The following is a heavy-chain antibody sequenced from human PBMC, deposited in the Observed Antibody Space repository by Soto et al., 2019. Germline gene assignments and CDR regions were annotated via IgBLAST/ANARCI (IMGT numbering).Heavy chain of an antibody. CDR3: ARDRGYDAHDFYYNAMDV. CDR1: GFTFRTYT. J-gene: IGHJ6*02. D-gene: IGHD2-15*01. Sequence: GGSLRLSCISSGFTFRTYTMNWVRQAPGKGLEWVSGIRGFSPYTFYAESVKGRFTISRDNAKNSLFLQMNSMRAEDTAVYYCARDRGYDAHDFYYNAMDVWGQGTTVTVSS. CDR2: IRGFSPYT. V-gene: IGHV3-21*01.